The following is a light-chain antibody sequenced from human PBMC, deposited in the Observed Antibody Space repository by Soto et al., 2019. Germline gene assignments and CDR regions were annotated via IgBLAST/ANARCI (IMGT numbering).Light chain of an antibody. Sequence: QSALTQPRSVSRSPGQSVTIYCTGTSSDVGGYNYVSWYQQYPGKAPKLMIYDVSKRPSGVPDRFSGSKSGNTASLTISGLQAEDEADYYCCSYAGSYIYVFGTGTKLTVL. CDR2: DVS. J-gene: IGLJ1*01. CDR1: SSDVGGYNY. CDR3: CSYAGSYIYV. V-gene: IGLV2-11*01.